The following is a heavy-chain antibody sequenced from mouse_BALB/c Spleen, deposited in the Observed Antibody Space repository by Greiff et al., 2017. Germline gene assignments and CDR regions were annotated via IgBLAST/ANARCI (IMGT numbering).Heavy chain of an antibody. CDR1: GYPFTSYW. CDR2: IYPSDSYT. D-gene: IGHD1-1*01. V-gene: IGHV1-69*02. Sequence: QVQLQQPGAELVRPGASVKLSCKASGYPFTSYWVNWVKQRPGQGLEWIGNIYPSDSYTNYNQKFKDKATLTVDKSSSTAYMQLSSPTSEDSAVYYCTRIPYYYGSSYGFDYWGQGTTLTVSS. J-gene: IGHJ2*01. CDR3: TRIPYYYGSSYGFDY.